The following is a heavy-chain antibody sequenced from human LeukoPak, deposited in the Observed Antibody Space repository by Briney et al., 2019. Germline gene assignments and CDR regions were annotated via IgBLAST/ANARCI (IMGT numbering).Heavy chain of an antibody. Sequence: SETLSLTCTVSGGSISSSSYYWGWIRQPPGKGLEWIGSIYYSGSTYYNPSLKSRVTISVDTSKNQFSLKLSSVTAADTAVYYCARGPGYGYGHDYWGQGTLVTVSS. CDR3: ARGPGYGYGHDY. CDR2: IYYSGST. J-gene: IGHJ4*02. CDR1: GGSISSSSYY. D-gene: IGHD5-18*01. V-gene: IGHV4-39*07.